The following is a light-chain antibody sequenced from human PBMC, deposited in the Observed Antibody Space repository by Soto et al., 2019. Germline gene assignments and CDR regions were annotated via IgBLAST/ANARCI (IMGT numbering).Light chain of an antibody. V-gene: IGKV3-20*01. Sequence: EIVLTQSPATLSLSAGERATLSCRASQSINSHLAWYRQKPGQAPRLLIYGASNRATGIPDRFSGSGSGTDFTLTISRLEPEDFAVYYCLQYDNSPLTFGGGTKVDIK. CDR1: QSINSH. CDR3: LQYDNSPLT. CDR2: GAS. J-gene: IGKJ4*01.